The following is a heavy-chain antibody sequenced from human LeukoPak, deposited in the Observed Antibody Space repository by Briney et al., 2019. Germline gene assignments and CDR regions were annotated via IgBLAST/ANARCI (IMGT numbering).Heavy chain of an antibody. V-gene: IGHV1-24*01. Sequence: ASVKVSCKVSGYTLTELSMHWVRQAPGKGLEWMGGFDREDGETIYAQKFQGRVTITADKSTSTAYMELSSLRSEDTAVYYCARDSGSRFDWLLDPSLRMDVWGQGTTVTVSS. CDR3: ARDSGSRFDWLLDPSLRMDV. J-gene: IGHJ6*02. CDR2: FDREDGET. D-gene: IGHD3-9*01. CDR1: GYTLTELS.